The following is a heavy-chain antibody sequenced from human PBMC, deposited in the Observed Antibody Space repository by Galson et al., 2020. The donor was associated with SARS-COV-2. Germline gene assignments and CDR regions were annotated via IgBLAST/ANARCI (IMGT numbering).Heavy chain of an antibody. CDR2: ISYDGSNK. Sequence: GESLKISCAASGFTFSSYGMHWVRQAPGKGLEWVAVISYDGSNKYYADSVKGRFTISRDNSKNTLYLQMNSLRAEDTAVYYCAKEEQWLGGSNGDDYYYYGMDVWGQGTTVTVSS. D-gene: IGHD6-19*01. CDR3: AKEEQWLGGSNGDDYYYYGMDV. V-gene: IGHV3-30*18. J-gene: IGHJ6*02. CDR1: GFTFSSYG.